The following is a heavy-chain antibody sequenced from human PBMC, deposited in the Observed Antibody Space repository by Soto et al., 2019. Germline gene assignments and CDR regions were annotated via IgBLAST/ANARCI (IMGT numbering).Heavy chain of an antibody. J-gene: IGHJ3*02. CDR1: GYSFTSYW. CDR3: ARHPFPIPGTQDDAFDI. D-gene: IGHD1-7*01. CDR2: IYPGDSDT. V-gene: IGHV5-51*01. Sequence: GESLKISCKGSGYSFTSYWIGWVRQMPGKGLEWMGIIYPGDSDTRYSPPFQGQVTISADKSISTAYLQWSSLKASDTAMYYCARHPFPIPGTQDDAFDIWGQGTMGTVSS.